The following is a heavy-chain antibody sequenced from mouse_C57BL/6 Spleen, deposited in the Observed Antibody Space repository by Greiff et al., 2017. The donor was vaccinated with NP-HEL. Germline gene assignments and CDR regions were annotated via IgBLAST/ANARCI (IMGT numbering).Heavy chain of an antibody. CDR1: GYTFTDYE. V-gene: IGHV1-15*01. J-gene: IGHJ3*01. CDR3: TSGKMGGYEAWFAY. CDR2: IAPETGGT. Sequence: QVQLQQSGAELVRPGASVTLSCKASGYTFTDYEMHWVKQTPVHGLEWIGAIAPETGGTAYNQKFKGKAILTADKSSSTAYMELRSLTSEDSAVYYGTSGKMGGYEAWFAYWGQGTLVTVSA. D-gene: IGHD2-2*01.